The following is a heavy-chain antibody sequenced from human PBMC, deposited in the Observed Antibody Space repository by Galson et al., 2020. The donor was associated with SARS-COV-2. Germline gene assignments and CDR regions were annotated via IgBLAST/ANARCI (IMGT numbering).Heavy chain of an antibody. CDR1: GFTFSDYY. J-gene: IGHJ6*02. CDR2: ISSIGSTI. V-gene: IGHV3-11*04. CDR3: GLLVENYYYYYDLDV. D-gene: IGHD2-8*01. Sequence: GGSLRLSCAASGFTFSDYYMSWIRQAPGKGLEWVSYISSIGSTIYYADSVKCRFTISRDNAKNSLYLQMNSLRAEDTAVYYCGLLVENYYYYYDLDVWGRGTTVTVSS.